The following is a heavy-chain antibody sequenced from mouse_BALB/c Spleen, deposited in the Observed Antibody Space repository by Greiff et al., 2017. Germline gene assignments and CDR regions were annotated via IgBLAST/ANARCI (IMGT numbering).Heavy chain of an antibody. Sequence: QCGTVLARPGASVKMSCKASGYTFTSYWMHWVKQRPGQGLEWIGAIYPGNSDTSYNQKFKGKAKLTAVTSTSTAYMELSSLTNEDSAVYYCTRDYGYPYAMDYWGQGTSVTVSS. D-gene: IGHD1-2*01. CDR3: TRDYGYPYAMDY. J-gene: IGHJ4*01. CDR1: GYTFTSYW. V-gene: IGHV1-5*01. CDR2: IYPGNSDT.